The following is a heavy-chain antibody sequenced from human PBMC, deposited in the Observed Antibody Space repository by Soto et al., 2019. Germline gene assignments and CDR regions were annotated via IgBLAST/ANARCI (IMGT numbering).Heavy chain of an antibody. D-gene: IGHD3-9*01. J-gene: IGHJ4*02. CDR2: IYWDGEQ. Sequence: QITLTESGPTLVKPTQTLTLTCTFSGFSLSNRGEGVGWIRQPPGKALEWLALIYWDGEQRYYPSLKTRLTTTRVPAKRPVVLTLTPLEPVDTATHYCAHREAYEVMTAAFDYWGPGTLVVVSS. CDR1: GFSLSNRGEG. CDR3: AHREAYEVMTAAFDY. V-gene: IGHV2-5*02.